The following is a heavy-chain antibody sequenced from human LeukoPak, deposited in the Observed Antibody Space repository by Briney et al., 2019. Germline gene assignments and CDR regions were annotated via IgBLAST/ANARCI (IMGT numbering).Heavy chain of an antibody. CDR2: MNPNWGNT. D-gene: IGHD4-17*01. CDR3: ERGLAATDDYGDYVYYFDY. J-gene: IGHJ4*02. Sequence: GASVKVPCKASGYTFTSYDINWVRQATGQGLEWMGWMNPNWGNTGYAQKFQGRVTMTRNTSISTAYMELSSLRSEDTAVYYCERGLAATDDYGDYVYYFDYWGQGTLVTVSS. V-gene: IGHV1-8*01. CDR1: GYTFTSYD.